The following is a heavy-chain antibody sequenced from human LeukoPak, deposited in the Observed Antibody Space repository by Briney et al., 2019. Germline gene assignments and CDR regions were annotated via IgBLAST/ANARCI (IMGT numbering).Heavy chain of an antibody. V-gene: IGHV1-46*01. CDR2: INPSGGST. J-gene: IGHJ4*02. CDR3: ARWTGTTGLDY. D-gene: IGHD1-1*01. Sequence: ASVKVSCKASGYTFTKYYMHWVRQAPGQGLEWMGIINPSGGSTTYAQKFRDRVTMTRDTSTTTVYMELSSLKSEDTAVYYCARWTGTTGLDYWGQGTLVTVSS. CDR1: GYTFTKYY.